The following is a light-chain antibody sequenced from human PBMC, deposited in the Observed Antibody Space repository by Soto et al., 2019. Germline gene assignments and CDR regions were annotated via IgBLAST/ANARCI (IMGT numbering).Light chain of an antibody. CDR2: DAS. Sequence: IVMTQSPATLSVSPGERATLSCRASQSVSSDLAWYQQKPGQAPRLLIYDASNRAAGIPARFSGSGSGTDFTLTISRLEPEDFAVYYCQQYGSSQWTFGQGTKVDI. V-gene: IGKV3-20*01. CDR1: QSVSSD. J-gene: IGKJ1*01. CDR3: QQYGSSQWT.